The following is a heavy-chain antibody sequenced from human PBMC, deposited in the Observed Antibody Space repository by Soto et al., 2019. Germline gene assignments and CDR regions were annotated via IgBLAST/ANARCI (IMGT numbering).Heavy chain of an antibody. CDR2: IYYSGST. Sequence: PSETLSLTCTVSGGSISSGGYYWSWIRQHPGKGLEWIGYIYYSGSTCYNPSLKSRVTISVDTSKNQFSLKLSSVTAADTAVYYCARGYYDFWSGYYIPNWFDPWGQGTLVTVSS. V-gene: IGHV4-31*03. D-gene: IGHD3-3*01. CDR1: GGSISSGGYY. J-gene: IGHJ5*02. CDR3: ARGYYDFWSGYYIPNWFDP.